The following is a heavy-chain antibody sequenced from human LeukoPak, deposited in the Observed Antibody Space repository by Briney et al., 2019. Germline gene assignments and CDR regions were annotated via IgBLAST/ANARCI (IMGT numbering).Heavy chain of an antibody. J-gene: IGHJ4*02. CDR2: IYYIGST. Sequence: SETLSLTCTVSGGSISSSSYYWGWIRQPPGKGLEWIGSIYYIGSTYYNPSLKSRVTISVDTSKNQFSLKLSSATAADTAVYHCARDYSSGWYDWGQGTLVTVSS. V-gene: IGHV4-39*02. D-gene: IGHD6-19*01. CDR3: ARDYSSGWYD. CDR1: GGSISSSSYY.